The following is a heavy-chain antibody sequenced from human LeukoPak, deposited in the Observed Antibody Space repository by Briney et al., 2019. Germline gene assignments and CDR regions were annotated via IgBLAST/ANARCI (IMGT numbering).Heavy chain of an antibody. J-gene: IGHJ5*02. CDR3: ARAIAARNWFDP. CDR2: INPSGGST. Sequence: ASVKVSCKASGYTFTSYYMHWVRQAPGQGLEWMEIINPSGGSTSYAQKFQGRVTMTRDTSTSTVYMELSSLRSEDTAVYYCARAIAARNWFDPWGQGTLVTVSS. V-gene: IGHV1-46*01. D-gene: IGHD6-25*01. CDR1: GYTFTSYY.